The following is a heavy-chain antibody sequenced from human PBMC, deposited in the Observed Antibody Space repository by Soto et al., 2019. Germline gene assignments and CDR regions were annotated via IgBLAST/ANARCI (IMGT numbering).Heavy chain of an antibody. J-gene: IGHJ4*02. D-gene: IGHD5-18*01. Sequence: QVQLVESGGGVVQPGRSLRLSCAASGFTFSSYGMHWVRQAPGKGLEWVAVISYDGSNKYYADSVKGRFTISRDNSKNTLYLQMNSLRAEDTAVYYCAKGSGYSYGYFDYWGPGTLVTVSS. V-gene: IGHV3-30*18. CDR2: ISYDGSNK. CDR3: AKGSGYSYGYFDY. CDR1: GFTFSSYG.